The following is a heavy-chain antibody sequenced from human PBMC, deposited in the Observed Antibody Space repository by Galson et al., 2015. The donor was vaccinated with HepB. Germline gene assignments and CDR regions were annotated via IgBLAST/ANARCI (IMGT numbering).Heavy chain of an antibody. J-gene: IGHJ5*02. CDR3: ARERRGELARRHSWFGP. D-gene: IGHD1-7*01. V-gene: IGHV1-69*13. CDR1: GGTFSTYG. CDR2: IIPIFGTT. Sequence: SVKVSCKASGGTFSTYGISWVRQAPGQGLEWMGVIIPIFGTTDYAQKFQGRVTITADESTNTVYMDLSRPRSEDTAVYYCARERRGELARRHSWFGPWGQGTLVTVTS.